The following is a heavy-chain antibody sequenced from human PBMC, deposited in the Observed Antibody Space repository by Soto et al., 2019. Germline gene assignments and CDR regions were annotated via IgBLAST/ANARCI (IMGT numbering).Heavy chain of an antibody. CDR2: IYYSGST. Sequence: SETLSLTCTVSGGSISSSSYYWGWIRQPPGKGLEWIGRIYYSGSTYYNPSLKSRVTISVDTSKNQFSLKLSSVTAADTAVYYCASRMFLRYYFDYWGQGTLVTVSS. CDR3: ASRMFLRYYFDY. V-gene: IGHV4-39*01. CDR1: GGSISSSSYY. D-gene: IGHD3-10*02. J-gene: IGHJ4*02.